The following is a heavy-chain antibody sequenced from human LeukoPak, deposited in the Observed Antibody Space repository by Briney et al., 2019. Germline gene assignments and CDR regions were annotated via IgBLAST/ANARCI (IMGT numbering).Heavy chain of an antibody. J-gene: IGHJ5*02. V-gene: IGHV3-30*03. CDR2: ISYDGSNK. CDR3: ASLYSSSGNWFDP. CDR1: GFTFSSYG. Sequence: GRSLRLSCAASGFTFSSYGMHWVRQAPGKGLEWVAVISYDGSNKYYADSVKGRFTISRDNSKNTLYLQMNILRAEDTAVYYCASLYSSSGNWFDPWGQGTLVTVSS. D-gene: IGHD6-13*01.